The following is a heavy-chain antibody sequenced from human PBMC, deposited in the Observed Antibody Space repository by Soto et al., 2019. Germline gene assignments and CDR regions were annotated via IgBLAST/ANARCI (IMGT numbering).Heavy chain of an antibody. D-gene: IGHD2-2*01. CDR3: ARSQGSSTSLETSYSGYYGMDV. V-gene: IGHV1-69*01. CDR1: GGTFSSYA. J-gene: IGHJ6*02. CDR2: IIPLSRTA. Sequence: QVQLVQSGAEVKKPGSSVKVSCKASGGTFSSYAISWVRQAPGQGLEWMGGIIPLSRTANYAPKFQGTVKTTADEGTSTVYMEPSGLTSEDTAVYYCARSQGSSTSLETSYSGYYGMDVWGQGTRVTVSS.